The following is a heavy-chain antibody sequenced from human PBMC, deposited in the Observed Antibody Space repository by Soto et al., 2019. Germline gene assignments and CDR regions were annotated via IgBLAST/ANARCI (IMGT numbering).Heavy chain of an antibody. J-gene: IGHJ4*02. D-gene: IGHD6-19*01. CDR2: INHSGGT. Sequence: SETLSLTCAVYGGSFSVYYWSWILQPPGKGLEWIGEINHSGGTNYNPSLKSRVTISVDTSKNQFSLKLSSVTAADTAVYYCARSSGWYRRFDYWGQGTLVTVSS. CDR1: GGSFSVYY. CDR3: ARSSGWYRRFDY. V-gene: IGHV4-34*01.